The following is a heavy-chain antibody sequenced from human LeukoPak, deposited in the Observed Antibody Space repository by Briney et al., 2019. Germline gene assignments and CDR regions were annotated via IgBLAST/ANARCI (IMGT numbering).Heavy chain of an antibody. V-gene: IGHV4-4*02. CDR1: GGSLSSSNW. CDR3: ARITGRGYCTSSSCRGAWFDP. J-gene: IGHJ5*02. Sequence: PSETLSLTCAVSGGSLSSSNWWSWARQPPGKGLEWMGEIYHSGSTNYTPPPKSRVPIQVDKSNNQFSLKLSSVTVADTAVYYCARITGRGYCTSSSCRGAWFDPWGQGTLVTVSS. D-gene: IGHD2-2*01. CDR2: IYHSGST.